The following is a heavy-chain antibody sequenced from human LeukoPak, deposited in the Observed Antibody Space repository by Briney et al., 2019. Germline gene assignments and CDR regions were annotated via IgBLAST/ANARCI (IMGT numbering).Heavy chain of an antibody. D-gene: IGHD5-24*01. CDR2: INPNSGGT. V-gene: IGHV1-2*02. CDR3: ARDLEMARDAFDI. CDR1: GYTFTGYY. J-gene: IGHJ3*02. Sequence: ASVKVSCTASGYTFTGYYMHWVRQAPGQGLEWMGWINPNSGGTNYAQKFQGRVTMTRDTSISTAYMELSRLRSDDTAVYYCARDLEMARDAFDIWGQGTMVTVSS.